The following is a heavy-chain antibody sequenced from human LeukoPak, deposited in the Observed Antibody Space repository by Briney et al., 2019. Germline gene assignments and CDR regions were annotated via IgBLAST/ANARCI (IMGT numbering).Heavy chain of an antibody. V-gene: IGHV4-59*08. J-gene: IGHJ1*01. Sequence: SETLSLTCSVSDDSITMYYWTWIRQPPGKGLEWIGYVDHTGSTNFNPSLNGRVSISRDTTNNLFSLRLSSVTAADTAVYYCARAYGGNSQYFQHWGQGTLVTVSS. D-gene: IGHD4-23*01. CDR3: ARAYGGNSQYFQH. CDR2: VDHTGST. CDR1: DDSITMYY.